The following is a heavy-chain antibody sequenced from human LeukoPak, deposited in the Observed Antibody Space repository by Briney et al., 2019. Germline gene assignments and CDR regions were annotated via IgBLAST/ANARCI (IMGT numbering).Heavy chain of an antibody. J-gene: IGHJ4*02. CDR1: GFSFSVYS. Sequence: TGGSLRLSCAASGFSFSVYSMNWVRQAPGKGLEWVSSISSRSYTDYADSVRGRFTISRDNAKNSLFLQMNSLRAEDTAVYYCASYGGFTSATLVDLLWGQGTPVTVSS. V-gene: IGHV3-69-1*01. CDR2: ISSRSYT. D-gene: IGHD4-23*01. CDR3: ASYGGFTSATLVDLL.